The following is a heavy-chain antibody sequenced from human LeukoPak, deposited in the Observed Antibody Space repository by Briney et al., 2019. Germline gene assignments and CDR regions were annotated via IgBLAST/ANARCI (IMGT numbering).Heavy chain of an antibody. V-gene: IGHV3-9*01. CDR3: AKAHYYDSSGYLDY. CDR2: IGWNSGSI. D-gene: IGHD3-22*01. Sequence: GGSLRLSCAASGFTFDDYAMHWVRQAPGKGLEWVSGIGWNSGSIGYADSVKGRFTISRDNAKNSLYLQMNSLRAEDTASYYCAKAHYYDSSGYLDYWGQGTLVTVSS. CDR1: GFTFDDYA. J-gene: IGHJ4*02.